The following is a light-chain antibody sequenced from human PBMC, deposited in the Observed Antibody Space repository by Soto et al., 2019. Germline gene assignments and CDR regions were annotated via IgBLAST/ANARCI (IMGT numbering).Light chain of an antibody. CDR1: QSVLYSSNNKNY. Sequence: DIVMTQSPDSLAVSLGARATINFKSSQSVLYSSNNKNYLAWYQQKPGQPPKLLIYWASTRESGVPDRFSGSGSGTDFTLTISSLQAEDVAVYYCQQYYSTPVTFGGGTKVDIK. V-gene: IGKV4-1*01. CDR3: QQYYSTPVT. J-gene: IGKJ4*01. CDR2: WAS.